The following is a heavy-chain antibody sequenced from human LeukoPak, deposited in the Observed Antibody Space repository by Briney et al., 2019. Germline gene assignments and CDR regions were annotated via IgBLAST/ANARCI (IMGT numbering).Heavy chain of an antibody. CDR2: ISPSGDT. V-gene: IGHV3-23*01. Sequence: GGSLRLSCAASGFSFSTYSMSWVRQAPGKGLEGVSFISPSGDTYYVDSVKGRFTISRDNSENTLYLEMNSLRAEDTAAYHCAKDNVRGAVDVWGRGTMVTVSS. CDR1: GFSFSTYS. D-gene: IGHD3-10*01. J-gene: IGHJ3*01. CDR3: AKDNVRGAVDV.